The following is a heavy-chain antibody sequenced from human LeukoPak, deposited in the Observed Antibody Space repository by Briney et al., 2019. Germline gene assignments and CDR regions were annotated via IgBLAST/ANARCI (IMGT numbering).Heavy chain of an antibody. CDR3: ARGLPGIAAAGLLSGPINWFDP. CDR1: GYTFTSYY. CDR2: INPSGGST. J-gene: IGHJ5*02. Sequence: ASVKVSCKASGYTFTSYYMHWVRQAPGQGLEWMGIINPSGGSTSYAQKFQGRVTMTRDTSTSTVYMELSSLRSEDTAVYYCARGLPGIAAAGLLSGPINWFDPWGQGTLVTVSS. V-gene: IGHV1-46*01. D-gene: IGHD6-13*01.